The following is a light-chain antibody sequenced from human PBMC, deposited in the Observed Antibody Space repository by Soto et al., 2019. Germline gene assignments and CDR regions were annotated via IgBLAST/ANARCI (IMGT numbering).Light chain of an antibody. Sequence: QSVLTQHPSASGSPGQSVTISCTGTSSDVGNYNSVSWYQQHPGKAPKVIIYEVTKRPSGVPDRFSGSKSGNTASLTVSGLQAEDEADYYCSSYAANNRVFGTGTKVTVL. CDR2: EVT. V-gene: IGLV2-8*01. CDR3: SSYAANNRV. CDR1: SSDVGNYNS. J-gene: IGLJ1*01.